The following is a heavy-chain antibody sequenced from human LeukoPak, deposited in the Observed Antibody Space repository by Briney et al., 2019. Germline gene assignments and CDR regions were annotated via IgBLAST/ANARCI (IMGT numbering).Heavy chain of an antibody. CDR3: AKDFNRRYCSSTSCYTPGWFDP. CDR1: GFTFSSHD. Sequence: GGSLRLSCAASGFTFSSHDMTWVRQAPGRGLEWVSSISGGGGSTYYADSAKGRFTISRDNSKNTLYLQMNSLRAEDTAVYYCAKDFNRRYCSSTSCYTPGWFDPWGQGTLVTVSS. J-gene: IGHJ5*02. CDR2: ISGGGGST. D-gene: IGHD2-2*02. V-gene: IGHV3-23*01.